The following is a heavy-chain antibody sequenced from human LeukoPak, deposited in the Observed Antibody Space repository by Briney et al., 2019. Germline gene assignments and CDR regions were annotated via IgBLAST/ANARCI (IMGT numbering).Heavy chain of an antibody. J-gene: IGHJ5*02. V-gene: IGHV3-23*01. CDR2: INYNGGST. CDR3: AKDLRFFTGTFDP. CDR1: GFTFDSYP. D-gene: IGHD3-3*01. Sequence: TGGSLRLSCAASGFTFDSYPMSWVRQAPGKGLEWVSAINYNGGSTYYADSVKGRFTISRDNSKNTLYLQMNSLRAEDTAVYYCAKDLRFFTGTFDPWGQGTLVTVSS.